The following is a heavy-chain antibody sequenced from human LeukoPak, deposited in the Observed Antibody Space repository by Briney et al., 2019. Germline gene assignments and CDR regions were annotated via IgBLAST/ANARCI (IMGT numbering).Heavy chain of an antibody. CDR1: GDSVSSNNAA. D-gene: IGHD1-14*01. Sequence: SQTLSLTCVISGDSVSSNNAAWNWIRQSPSRGLEWLGRTYYRSKWYSYYAVSVKSRIIINPDTSKNQFSLKLSSVTAADTAVYYCARGPGAYVLSRRYGMDVWGQGTTVTVSS. CDR2: TYYRSKWYS. CDR3: ARGPGAYVLSRRYGMDV. V-gene: IGHV6-1*01. J-gene: IGHJ6*02.